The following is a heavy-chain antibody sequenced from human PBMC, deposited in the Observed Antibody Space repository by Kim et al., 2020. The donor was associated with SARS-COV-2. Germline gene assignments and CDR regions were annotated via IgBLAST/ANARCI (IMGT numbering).Heavy chain of an antibody. D-gene: IGHD6-13*01. V-gene: IGHV3-23*01. CDR1: GFTFSSYA. Sequence: GGSLRLSCIASGFTFSSYAMTWVRQAPGKGLEWVSGISDSGGRTYYADSVKGRFTISRDNSKNTLYLQINTVRAEDTALYYCAKAGQRLVWGYFDYWGQG. CDR2: ISDSGGRT. J-gene: IGHJ4*02. CDR3: AKAGQRLVWGYFDY.